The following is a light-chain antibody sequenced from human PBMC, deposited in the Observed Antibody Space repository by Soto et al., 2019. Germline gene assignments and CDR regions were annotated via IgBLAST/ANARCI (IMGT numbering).Light chain of an antibody. V-gene: IGKV4-1*01. Sequence: DIVMTQSPDSLAVSLGERATINCKSSQSVLYSPNNKNYLAWYQQKPGQPPKLLVYWASTRESGVPDRFCGGGSEADFTLTINSLEVEDFGVYSCQQYINVRHTFGQGTKVEIK. CDR2: WAS. J-gene: IGKJ1*01. CDR1: QSVLYSPNNKNY. CDR3: QQYINVRHT.